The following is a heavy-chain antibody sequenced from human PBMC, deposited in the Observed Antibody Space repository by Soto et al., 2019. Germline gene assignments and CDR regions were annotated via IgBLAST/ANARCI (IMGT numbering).Heavy chain of an antibody. D-gene: IGHD1-26*01. Sequence: QVQLQESGPGLVKPSQTLSLTCTVSGGSISSGGYYWSWIRQHPGKGLEWIGYIYYSGSTYYNPSLKSRVTISVDTSKNQCSLKLSSVPAADTAVYYCARDRPGPGSGSYGHWFDPWGQGTLVTVSS. CDR3: ARDRPGPGSGSYGHWFDP. CDR2: IYYSGST. J-gene: IGHJ5*02. V-gene: IGHV4-31*03. CDR1: GGSISSGGYY.